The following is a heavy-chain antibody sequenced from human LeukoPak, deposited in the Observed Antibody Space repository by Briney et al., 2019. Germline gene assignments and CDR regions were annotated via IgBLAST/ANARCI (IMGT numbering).Heavy chain of an antibody. CDR3: ARHGGNSYSFDY. J-gene: IGHJ4*02. CDR2: INAGNGNT. D-gene: IGHD4-23*01. Sequence: ASVKVFCKASGYTFTSYAMHWVRQAPGQRLEWMGWINAGNGNTKYSQKFQGRVTITRDTSASTAYMELSSLRSEDTAVYYCARHGGNSYSFDYWGQGTLVTVSS. V-gene: IGHV1-3*01. CDR1: GYTFTSYA.